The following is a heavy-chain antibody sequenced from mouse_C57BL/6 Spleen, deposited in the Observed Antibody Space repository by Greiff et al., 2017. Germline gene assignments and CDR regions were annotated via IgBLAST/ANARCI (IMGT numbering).Heavy chain of an antibody. J-gene: IGHJ2*01. CDR2: IYPRSGNT. Sequence: QVQLQQSGAELARPGASVKLSCKASGYTFTSYGISWVKQRTGQGLEWIGEIYPRSGNTYYNEKFKGKATLTADKSSSTAYMQFSSLTSEDSAIYYCSRERDSSGYGYYFDYWGQGTTLTVSS. CDR1: GYTFTSYG. CDR3: SRERDSSGYGYYFDY. D-gene: IGHD3-2*02. V-gene: IGHV1-81*01.